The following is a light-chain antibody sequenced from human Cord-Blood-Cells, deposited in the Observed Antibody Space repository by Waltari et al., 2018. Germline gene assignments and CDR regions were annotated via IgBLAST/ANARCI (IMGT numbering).Light chain of an antibody. CDR2: EVS. Sequence: QSALTQPRSVSGSPGQSVTISCTGTSSDVGGYNYVSWYPQHPGKAPKLMIYEVSKRPSVVPDRFSGAKSVNTASLTISVLQAEDEADYYCCSYAGSYTFVFGGGTKLTVL. V-gene: IGLV2-11*01. CDR3: CSYAGSYTFV. CDR1: SSDVGGYNY. J-gene: IGLJ2*01.